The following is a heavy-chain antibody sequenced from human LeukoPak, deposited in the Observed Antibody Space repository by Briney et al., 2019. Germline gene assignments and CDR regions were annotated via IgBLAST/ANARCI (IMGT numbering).Heavy chain of an antibody. CDR2: ISYDGSNK. D-gene: IGHD3-16*01. Sequence: PGGSLRLSCAASGFTFSSYAMHWVRQAPGKGLGWVAVISYDGSNKYYADSVKGRFTISRDNSKNTLYLQMNSLRAEDTAVYYCARAYPLYVWGSQGFDYWGQGTLVTVSS. V-gene: IGHV3-30-3*01. J-gene: IGHJ4*02. CDR3: ARAYPLYVWGSQGFDY. CDR1: GFTFSSYA.